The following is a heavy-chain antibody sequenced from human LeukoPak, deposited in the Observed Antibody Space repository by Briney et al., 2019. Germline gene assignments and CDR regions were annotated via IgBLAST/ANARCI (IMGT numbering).Heavy chain of an antibody. D-gene: IGHD3-22*01. CDR3: ARGNYDSSGYYYHWFDP. Sequence: SETLSLTCAVSGYSISSGYYWGWIRQPPGKGLEWIGSIHHSGSTYYNPSLKSRVTTSVDTSKNQFSLKLSSVTAADTAVYYCARGNYDSSGYYYHWFDPWGQGTLVTVSS. J-gene: IGHJ5*02. V-gene: IGHV4-38-2*01. CDR2: IHHSGST. CDR1: GYSISSGYY.